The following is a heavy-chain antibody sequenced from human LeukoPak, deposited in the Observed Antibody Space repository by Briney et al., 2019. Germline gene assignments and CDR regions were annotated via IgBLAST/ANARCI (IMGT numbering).Heavy chain of an antibody. V-gene: IGHV4-34*01. D-gene: IGHD2-15*01. Sequence: PSETLSLTCAVYGGSFSGYYWSWIRQPPGKGLEWIGEINHSGSTNYNPSLKSRVTISVDTSKNQFSLKLSSVTAADTAVYYCARRTNKTARYCSGGSCYLGSYYFDYWGQGTLVTVSS. CDR2: INHSGST. J-gene: IGHJ4*02. CDR1: GGSFSGYY. CDR3: ARRTNKTARYCSGGSCYLGSYYFDY.